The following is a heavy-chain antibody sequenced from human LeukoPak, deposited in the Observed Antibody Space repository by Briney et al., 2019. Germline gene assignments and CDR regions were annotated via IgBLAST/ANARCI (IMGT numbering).Heavy chain of an antibody. CDR2: IIPIFGTA. J-gene: IGHJ6*02. CDR3: ARARRAYYYYGMDV. V-gene: IGHV1-69*13. CDR1: GYTFTGYY. Sequence: EASVKVSCKASGYTFTGYYMHWVRQAPGQGLEWMGGIIPIFGTANYAQKFQGRVTITADESTSTAYMELSSLRSEDTAVYYCARARRAYYYYGMDVWGQGTTVTVSS.